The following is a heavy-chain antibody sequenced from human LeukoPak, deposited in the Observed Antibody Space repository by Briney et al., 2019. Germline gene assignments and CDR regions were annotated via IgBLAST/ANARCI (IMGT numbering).Heavy chain of an antibody. J-gene: IGHJ4*02. V-gene: IGHV3-21*01. CDR3: ARVGGYTYGYAFDY. Sequence: PGGSLRLSCAASGFTFSSYSMNWIRQAPGKGLEWVSSIGSSSEYVYYADSVKGRFTISRDNPKNSLYLQMNSLRAEDTALYYCARVGGYTYGYAFDYWGQGTLVTVSS. CDR1: GFTFSSYS. D-gene: IGHD5-18*01. CDR2: IGSSSEYV.